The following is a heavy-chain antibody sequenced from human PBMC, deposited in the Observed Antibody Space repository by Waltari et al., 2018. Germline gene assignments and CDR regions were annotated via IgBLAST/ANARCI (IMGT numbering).Heavy chain of an antibody. V-gene: IGHV4-39*07. CDR3: ARDRSGTINSFDP. CDR1: GDSVSSGPYF. CDR2: MFYSGTT. Sequence: QLQLQESGPRLVKPAETLSLTCTVSGDSVSSGPYFWAWIRQPPGKGLEWLGSMFYSGTTYHNSSLKRRVTISLDTSKNQVSLQLKSVTAADTAVYFCARDRSGTINSFDPWGRGTLVTVSS. J-gene: IGHJ5*02. D-gene: IGHD1-26*01.